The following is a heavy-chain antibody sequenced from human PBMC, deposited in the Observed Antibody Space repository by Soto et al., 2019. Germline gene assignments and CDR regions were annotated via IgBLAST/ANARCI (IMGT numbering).Heavy chain of an antibody. V-gene: IGHV4-61*01. CDR3: ARGCLLRFLEWLSRPGPWFDP. CDR2: IYYSGST. Sequence: QVQLQESGPGLVKPSETLSLTCTVSGGSVSSGSYYWSWIRQPPGKGLEWIGYIYYSGSTNYNPSLKSRVTISVDTSKNQFSLKLSSVTAADTAVYYCARGCLLRFLEWLSRPGPWFDPWGQGTLVTVSS. J-gene: IGHJ5*02. CDR1: GGSVSSGSYY. D-gene: IGHD3-3*01.